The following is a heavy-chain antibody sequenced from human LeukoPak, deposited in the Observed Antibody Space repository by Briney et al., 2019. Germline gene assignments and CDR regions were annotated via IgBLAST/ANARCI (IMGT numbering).Heavy chain of an antibody. CDR1: GGTFSSYA. J-gene: IGHJ5*02. CDR3: ARGGVIIPYALGP. D-gene: IGHD3-10*01. Sequence: ASVKVSRTASGGTFSSYAISWVRQAPGQGLEWMGGIIPIFGTANYAQKFQGRVTITADESTSTAYMELSSLRSEDTAVYYCARGGVIIPYALGPWGQGTLVTVSS. CDR2: IIPIFGTA. V-gene: IGHV1-69*01.